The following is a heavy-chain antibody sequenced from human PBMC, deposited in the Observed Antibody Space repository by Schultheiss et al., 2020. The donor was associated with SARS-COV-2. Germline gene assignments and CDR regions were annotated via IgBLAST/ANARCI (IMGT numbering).Heavy chain of an antibody. CDR3: ARRKYCSSTSCPEDHYYFDY. J-gene: IGHJ4*02. Sequence: SETLSLTCTVSGGSVSRYYWSWIRQSQGKRLEWIGNIYYSGSTNYNPSLKSRVTISLDTSMNQFSLKLSSVTAADTAVYYCARRKYCSSTSCPEDHYYFDYWGQGTLVTVSS. CDR1: GGSVSRYY. D-gene: IGHD2-2*01. CDR2: IYYSGST. V-gene: IGHV4-59*08.